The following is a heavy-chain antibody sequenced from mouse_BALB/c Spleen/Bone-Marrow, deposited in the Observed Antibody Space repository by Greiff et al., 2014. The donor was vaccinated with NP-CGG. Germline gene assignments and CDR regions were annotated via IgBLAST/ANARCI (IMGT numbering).Heavy chain of an antibody. V-gene: IGHV2-9*02. CDR2: IWAGGCT. J-gene: IGHJ1*01. CDR3: ARVTGTDWYFDV. CDR1: GFSLTSYG. D-gene: IGHD4-1*01. Sequence: VQGVESGPGLVAPSQSLSITCTVSGFSLTSYGVHWVRQPPGKGLEWLGVIWAGGCTNYNSALMSRLSVSKDNSKSQVFLKMNSLQTDDTAMYYGARVTGTDWYFDVWGAGTTVTVSS.